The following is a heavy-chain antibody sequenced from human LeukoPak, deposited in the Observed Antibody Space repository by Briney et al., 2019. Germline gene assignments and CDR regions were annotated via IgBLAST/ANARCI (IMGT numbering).Heavy chain of an antibody. D-gene: IGHD7-27*01. Sequence: GASVKVSCKASGGTFSSYAISWVRQAPGQGLEWMGGIIPIFGTANYAQKFQGRVTITADESTSTAYMELSSLRSEDTAVYYCASPTLGTNQPSYYYYGMDVWGQGTTVTVSS. V-gene: IGHV1-69*13. CDR2: IIPIFGTA. CDR1: GGTFSSYA. CDR3: ASPTLGTNQPSYYYYGMDV. J-gene: IGHJ6*02.